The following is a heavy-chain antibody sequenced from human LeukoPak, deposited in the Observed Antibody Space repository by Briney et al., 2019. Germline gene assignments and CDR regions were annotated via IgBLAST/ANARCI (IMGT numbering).Heavy chain of an antibody. J-gene: IGHJ4*02. V-gene: IGHV4-34*01. Sequence: PSETLSLTCAVYGGSFSGYYWSWIRQPPGKGLEWIGEINHSGSTYYNPSLKSRVTISVDTSKNQFSLKLSSVTAADTAVYYCARGTVPAANYWGQGTLVTVSS. CDR2: INHSGST. CDR3: ARGTVPAANY. CDR1: GGSFSGYY. D-gene: IGHD2-2*01.